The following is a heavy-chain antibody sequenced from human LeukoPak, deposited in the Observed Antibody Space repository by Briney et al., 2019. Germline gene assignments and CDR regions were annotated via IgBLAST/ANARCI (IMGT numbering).Heavy chain of an antibody. D-gene: IGHD3-10*01. Sequence: GGSLRLSCAASGLTSSSYEMNWVRQAPGKGLEWVSYISSSGSTIYYADSVKGRFTISRDNAKNSLYLQMNSLRAEDTAVYYCASHLWFGELLGWGQGTLVTVSS. CDR2: ISSSGSTI. J-gene: IGHJ4*02. CDR1: GLTSSSYE. V-gene: IGHV3-48*03. CDR3: ASHLWFGELLG.